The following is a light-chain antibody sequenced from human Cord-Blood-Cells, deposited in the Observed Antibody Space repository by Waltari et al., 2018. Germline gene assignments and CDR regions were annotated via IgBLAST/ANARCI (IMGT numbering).Light chain of an antibody. V-gene: IGLV2-14*01. CDR3: SSYTSSSTPYV. CDR1: SRDVGGYNS. J-gene: IGLJ1*01. Sequence: QSALTQPASVSGSPGLSITLYCTGTSRDVGGYNSDSCYQQHPGKAPKLMIYDVSNRPSGVSNRFSGSKSGNTASLTISGLQAEDEADYYCSSYTSSSTPYVFGTGTKVTVL. CDR2: DVS.